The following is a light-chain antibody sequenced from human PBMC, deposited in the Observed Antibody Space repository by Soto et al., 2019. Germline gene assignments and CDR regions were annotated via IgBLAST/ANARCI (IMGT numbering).Light chain of an antibody. Sequence: EIVLTQSPATLSLSPGERATLSCMASQSVSSSLACYRQKPGQAPRLLIYDTSTRATGIPARFSGSGSGTDFTLTISSLEPEDFAVYYCQQRSNSYTFGQGTKLEIK. CDR1: QSVSSS. CDR2: DTS. V-gene: IGKV3-11*01. CDR3: QQRSNSYT. J-gene: IGKJ2*01.